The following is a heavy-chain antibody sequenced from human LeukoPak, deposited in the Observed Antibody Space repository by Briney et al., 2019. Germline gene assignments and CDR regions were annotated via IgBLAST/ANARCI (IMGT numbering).Heavy chain of an antibody. Sequence: ETLSLTCAVYGGSFSGYYWSWLRQPPGKGLEWVSAISGSGGSTYYADSVKGRFTISRDNSKNTLSLQMNSLRAEDTAVYYCAKRRGLELLYYYYMDVWGKGTTVTVSS. V-gene: IGHV3-23*01. CDR1: GGSFSGYY. D-gene: IGHD1-7*01. CDR3: AKRRGLELLYYYYMDV. CDR2: ISGSGGST. J-gene: IGHJ6*03.